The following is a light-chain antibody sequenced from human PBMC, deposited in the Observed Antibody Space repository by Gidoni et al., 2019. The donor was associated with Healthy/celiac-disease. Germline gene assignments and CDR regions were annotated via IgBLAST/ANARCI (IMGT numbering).Light chain of an antibody. CDR3: QQYNNWPWT. CDR1: QSVSSN. Sequence: EIVMTQSPATLSVSPGESATLSCRASQSVSSNLAWYQQKPWQAPRLLIYGASTRATGIPARFSGSGFGTEFTLTISSLQSEDFAVYYCQQYNNWPWTFGQGTKVEIK. CDR2: GAS. J-gene: IGKJ1*01. V-gene: IGKV3-15*01.